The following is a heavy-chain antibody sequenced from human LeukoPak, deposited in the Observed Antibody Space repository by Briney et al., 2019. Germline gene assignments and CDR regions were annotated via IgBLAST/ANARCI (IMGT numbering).Heavy chain of an antibody. CDR3: ARHALEYSSGWYELTYFDY. D-gene: IGHD6-19*01. J-gene: IGHJ4*02. CDR2: IYNSGTT. Sequence: SETLSLTCAVSGDSISSGDYSWSWIRQPPGKGLEWIGYIYNSGTTNYNPSLKSRVTISVDTSKNQFSLKLSSVTAADTAVYYCARHALEYSSGWYELTYFDYWGQGTLVTVSS. V-gene: IGHV4-30-4*07. CDR1: GDSISSGDYS.